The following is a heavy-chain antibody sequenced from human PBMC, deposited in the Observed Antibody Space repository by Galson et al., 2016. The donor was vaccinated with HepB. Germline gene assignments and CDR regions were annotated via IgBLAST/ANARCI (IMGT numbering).Heavy chain of an antibody. V-gene: IGHV4-59*01. Sequence: SETLSLTCTLSGGSMTSYYWSWIRQPPGRGLEWIGYIYYGGSTVYNPSLKGRLAISVDTSKNQFSLQLSAVTAADTAVYFCARRPGGNAFDIWGQGTMVTVSS. CDR1: GGSMTSYY. CDR3: ARRPGGNAFDI. D-gene: IGHD1-26*01. CDR2: IYYGGST. J-gene: IGHJ3*02.